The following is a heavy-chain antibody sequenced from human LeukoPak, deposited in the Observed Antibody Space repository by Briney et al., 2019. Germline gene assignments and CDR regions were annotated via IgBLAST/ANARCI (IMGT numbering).Heavy chain of an antibody. Sequence: SETLSLTCTVSGGSISSYYWSWIRQPPGKGLEWIGYIYYSGSTNYNPSLKSRVTISVDTSKNQFSLKLSSVTAADTAVYYCDYYYDSSGISVWGQGTLVTVSS. CDR3: DYYYDSSGISV. CDR2: IYYSGST. J-gene: IGHJ4*02. CDR1: GGSISSYY. D-gene: IGHD3-22*01. V-gene: IGHV4-59*08.